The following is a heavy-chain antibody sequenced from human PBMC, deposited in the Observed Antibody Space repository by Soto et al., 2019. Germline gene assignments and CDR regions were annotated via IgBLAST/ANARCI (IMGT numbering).Heavy chain of an antibody. D-gene: IGHD6-13*01. Sequence: SQTLSLTRAISGDNVSSNSAAWNWIRQSPSRGIEWLGRTYYRSKWYNDYAVSVKRRITINPDTSKNQFSLQLNSVTPDNTAVYFCARAGYSSSWDPKETRGYYYGMDVWGQGTTVTVSS. CDR2: TYYRSKWYN. CDR3: ARAGYSSSWDPKETRGYYYGMDV. CDR1: GDNVSSNSAA. J-gene: IGHJ6*02. V-gene: IGHV6-1*01.